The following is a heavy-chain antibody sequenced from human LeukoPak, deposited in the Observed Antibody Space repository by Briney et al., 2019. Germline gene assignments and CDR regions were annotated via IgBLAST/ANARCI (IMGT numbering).Heavy chain of an antibody. V-gene: IGHV1-8*01. CDR1: GYTFTSYD. J-gene: IGHJ5*02. Sequence: ASVKVSCKASGYTFTSYDINWVRQATGQGLEWMGWMNPNSGNTGYAQKFQGRVTMPRNTSISTAYMELSSLRSEDTAVYYCARGYCSSTSCYLYWFDPWGQGTLVTVSS. CDR2: MNPNSGNT. CDR3: ARGYCSSTSCYLYWFDP. D-gene: IGHD2-2*01.